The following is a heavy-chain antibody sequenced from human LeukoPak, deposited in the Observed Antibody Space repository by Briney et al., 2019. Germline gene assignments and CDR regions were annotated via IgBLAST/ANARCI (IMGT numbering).Heavy chain of an antibody. CDR2: ISGNGDGT. D-gene: IGHD3-16*01. V-gene: IGHV3-23*01. CDR1: GFTFDNYA. J-gene: IGHJ4*02. CDR3: ARGATSYDY. Sequence: PGGSLRLSCTASGFTFDNYAMIWVRQAPGKGLEWVSVISGNGDGTYSADSVRGRFTISRDNAKNSLYLQMNSLRVEDTAVYYCARGATSYDYWGQGTLVTVSS.